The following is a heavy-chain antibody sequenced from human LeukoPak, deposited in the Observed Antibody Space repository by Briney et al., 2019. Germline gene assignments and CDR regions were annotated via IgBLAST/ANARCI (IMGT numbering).Heavy chain of an antibody. V-gene: IGHV4-39*01. CDR2: IYYSGST. CDR1: GGSISSSSYY. Sequence: SETLSLTCTVSGGSISSSSYYWGWIRQPPGKGLEWIGSIYYSGSTYYNPSLKSRVTISVDTSKNQFSLKLSSVTAADTAVYYCARQRVGSGWGYNWFDPWGQGTLVTVSS. D-gene: IGHD6-19*01. J-gene: IGHJ5*02. CDR3: ARQRVGSGWGYNWFDP.